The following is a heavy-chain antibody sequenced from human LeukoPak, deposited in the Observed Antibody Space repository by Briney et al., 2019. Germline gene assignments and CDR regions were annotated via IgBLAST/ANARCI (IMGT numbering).Heavy chain of an antibody. CDR3: AKDPRSSDYDLSDY. Sequence: PGGSLRLSCAASGFTFSSYAMSWVRQAPGKGLEWVSAISGSGGSTYYADPVKGRFTISRDNSKNTLYLQMNSLRAEDTAVYYCAKDPRSSDYDLSDYWGQGTLVTVSS. D-gene: IGHD4-17*01. CDR1: GFTFSSYA. CDR2: ISGSGGST. J-gene: IGHJ4*02. V-gene: IGHV3-23*01.